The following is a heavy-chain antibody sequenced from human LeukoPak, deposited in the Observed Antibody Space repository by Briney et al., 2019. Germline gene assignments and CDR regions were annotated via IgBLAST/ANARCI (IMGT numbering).Heavy chain of an antibody. CDR1: GFSASNYY. CDR3: TRGQSYCGADCYSD. CDR2: MYTGGGR. D-gene: IGHD2-21*02. J-gene: IGHJ4*02. V-gene: IGHV3-66*01. Sequence: GGSLRLSCAASGFSASNYYMSWVRQPPGKGLEWVSVMYTGGGRYYGDSVKGRFTISRDNSKNTVFLQMNSLRVEDTALYYCTRGQSYCGADCYSDWGQGTLVTVSS.